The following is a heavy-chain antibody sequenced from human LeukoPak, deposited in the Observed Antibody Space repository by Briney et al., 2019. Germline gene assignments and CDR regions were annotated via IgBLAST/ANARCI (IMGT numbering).Heavy chain of an antibody. CDR2: INHSGST. J-gene: IGHJ6*03. CDR3: ARGFSRSYGSGSDMDV. CDR1: GGSFSGYY. Sequence: SETLSLTCAVYGGSFSGYYWSWIRQPPGKGLEWIGEINHSGSTNYNPSLKSRVTISVDTSKNQFSLKLSSVTAADTAVYYCARGFSRSYGSGSDMDVWGKGTTVTVSS. D-gene: IGHD3-10*01. V-gene: IGHV4-34*01.